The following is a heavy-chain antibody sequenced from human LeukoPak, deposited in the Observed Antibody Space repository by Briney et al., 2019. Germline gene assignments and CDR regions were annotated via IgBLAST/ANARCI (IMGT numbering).Heavy chain of an antibody. Sequence: SETLSLTCTVSGGPISNYYWSWIRQPPGKGLECMGYIYYSGTTNYNPSLKSRVTISVDTSKNQFSLKLSRLRSDDTAVYYCARDRDDILTGDWGQGTLVTVSS. V-gene: IGHV4-59*01. CDR3: ARDRDDILTGD. D-gene: IGHD3-9*01. CDR1: GGPISNYY. J-gene: IGHJ4*02. CDR2: IYYSGTT.